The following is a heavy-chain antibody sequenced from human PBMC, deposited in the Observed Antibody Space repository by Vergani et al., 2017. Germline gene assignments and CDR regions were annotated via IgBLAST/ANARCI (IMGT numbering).Heavy chain of an antibody. D-gene: IGHD2-21*01. CDR3: ARSQGDYWYFDL. V-gene: IGHV4-38-2*01. CDR1: GYSIGSGFY. CDR2: IHNRGKT. J-gene: IGHJ2*01. Sequence: QVQLQESGPGLVKPPGTLSLTCSVSGYSIGSGFYWAWIRQSPGDGLQWLTSIHNRGKTYHNPSLKSRVSVSLDTSKNRFSLNLTSVTATDTAFYYCARSQGDYWYFDLWGPGSLVTVSS.